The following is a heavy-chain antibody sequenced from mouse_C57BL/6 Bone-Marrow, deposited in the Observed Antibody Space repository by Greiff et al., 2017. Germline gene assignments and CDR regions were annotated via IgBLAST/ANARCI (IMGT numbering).Heavy chain of an antibody. D-gene: IGHD2-5*01. CDR2: INPNNGGT. CDR1: GYTFTDYY. Sequence: VQLQQSGPELVKPGASVKISCKASGYTFTDYYMNWVKQSHGKSLEWIGDINPNNGGTSYNQKFKGKATLTVDKSSSTASMELRSLTSEDSAVYYGARTGAYYSNRGFAYWGQGTLVTVSA. CDR3: ARTGAYYSNRGFAY. J-gene: IGHJ3*01. V-gene: IGHV1-26*01.